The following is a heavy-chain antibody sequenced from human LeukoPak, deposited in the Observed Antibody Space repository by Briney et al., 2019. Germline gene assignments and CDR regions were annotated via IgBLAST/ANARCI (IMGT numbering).Heavy chain of an antibody. CDR2: VNGDGNIT. J-gene: IGHJ3*02. Sequence: GGSLRLSCAASGFTFSSYWMHWVRQAPGKGLVWLSRVNGDGNITTYADSVRGRFTISRDNAKNTLYLQMNSLRAEDAAVYYCARRGLVPAFDIWGQGTMVSVTS. D-gene: IGHD3-10*02. CDR3: ARRGLVPAFDI. CDR1: GFTFSSYW. V-gene: IGHV3-74*01.